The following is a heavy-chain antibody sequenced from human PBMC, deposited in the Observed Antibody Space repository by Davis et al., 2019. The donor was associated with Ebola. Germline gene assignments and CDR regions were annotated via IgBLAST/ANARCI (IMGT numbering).Heavy chain of an antibody. CDR2: VHHTGIT. D-gene: IGHD3-22*01. J-gene: IGHJ5*02. V-gene: IGHV4-30-4*01. Sequence: PSETLSLTCTVSGVSISSGDYYWSWIRQSPGTGLEWLGYVHHTGITYYNPSLKSRLSISVDTSKNHFSLSLTSVTAADTAVYFCARDSFYTDNSGYAVAYNWFDPWGQGTQVTVSS. CDR3: ARDSFYTDNSGYAVAYNWFDP. CDR1: GVSISSGDYY.